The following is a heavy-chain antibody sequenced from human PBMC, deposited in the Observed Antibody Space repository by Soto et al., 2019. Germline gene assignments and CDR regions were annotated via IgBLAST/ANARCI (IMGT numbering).Heavy chain of an antibody. Sequence: GLTLVSPTQALTLTCNFSDFSLTTRGVGVGWIRQPPGKALELVALIYWNDDQRYNPSLKSRLTVTKDTSKDHVVLTMTNVDPLDTATYYCTHRSPAYGHDFWGPGTLVTVSS. V-gene: IGHV2-5*01. CDR3: THRSPAYGHDF. J-gene: IGHJ4*02. D-gene: IGHD3-10*01. CDR2: IYWNDDQ. CDR1: DFSLTTRGVG.